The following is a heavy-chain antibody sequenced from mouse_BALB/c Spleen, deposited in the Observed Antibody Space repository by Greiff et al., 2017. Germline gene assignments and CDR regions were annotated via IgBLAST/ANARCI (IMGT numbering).Heavy chain of an antibody. J-gene: IGHJ2*01. D-gene: IGHD1-1*01. CDR3: AREGYYGYFDY. CDR2: IYPGDGDT. V-gene: IGHV1-82*01. CDR1: GYAFSSSW. Sequence: QVQLQQSGPELVKPGASVKISCKASGYAFSSSWMNWVKQRPGQGLEWIGRIYPGDGDTNYNGKFKGKATLTADKSSSTAYMQLSSLTSVDSAVYFCAREGYYGYFDYWGQGTTLTVSS.